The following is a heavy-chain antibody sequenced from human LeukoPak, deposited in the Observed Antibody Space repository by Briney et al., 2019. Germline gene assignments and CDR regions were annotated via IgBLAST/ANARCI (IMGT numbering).Heavy chain of an antibody. J-gene: IGHJ4*02. Sequence: GGSLRLSCAASGFTFSSYTMSWVRQAPGKGLDWVAVISNDGSKKYYADSVKGRFTISRDNSKNTLSLQVSSLRTEDTAVYYCAKDRYSYAFEYSDSWGQGTLVTVSS. CDR1: GFTFSSYT. D-gene: IGHD5-18*01. CDR3: AKDRYSYAFEYSDS. CDR2: ISNDGSKK. V-gene: IGHV3-30*18.